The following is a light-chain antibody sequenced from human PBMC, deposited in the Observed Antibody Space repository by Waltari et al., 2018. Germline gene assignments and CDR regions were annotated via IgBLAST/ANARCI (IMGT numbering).Light chain of an antibody. Sequence: QSALTQPASVSGSPGQSITISCTGTSSDVGGYNYVSCYQQYPGKAPQLMIYGVSYRPSGISNRFSGSKSGNTATLTISGLQAEDEADYYCSSYTSTKTGVFGTGTKVTVL. V-gene: IGLV2-14*01. CDR3: SSYTSTKTGV. CDR2: GVS. CDR1: SSDVGGYNY. J-gene: IGLJ1*01.